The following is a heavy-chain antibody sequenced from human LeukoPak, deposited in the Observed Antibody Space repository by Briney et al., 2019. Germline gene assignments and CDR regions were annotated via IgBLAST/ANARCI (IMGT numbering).Heavy chain of an antibody. CDR2: IYHSGST. D-gene: IGHD7-27*01. J-gene: IGHJ3*02. V-gene: IGHV4-30-2*01. CDR1: GGSISSGGYY. CDR3: ARDRLSLGAFDI. Sequence: SETLSLTCTVSGGSISSGGYYWSWIRQPPGKGLEWIGYIYHSGSTYYNPSLKSRVTISVDRSKNQFSPKLSSVTAADTAVYYCARDRLSLGAFDIWGQGTMVTVSS.